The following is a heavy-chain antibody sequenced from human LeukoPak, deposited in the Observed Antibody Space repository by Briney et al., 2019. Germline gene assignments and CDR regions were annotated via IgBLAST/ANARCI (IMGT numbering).Heavy chain of an antibody. CDR2: ITYTGST. D-gene: IGHD3-16*01. CDR1: GGFISSYY. CDR3: ARPYSFEYGWEY. Sequence: PSETLSLTCIISGGFISSYYWSWIRQSPGKGLEWIGYITYTGSTDYDPSLKSRVTISVDTSRNQFSLRLNSVTAADTAVYYCARPYSFEYGWEYWGQGTPVTVSS. J-gene: IGHJ4*02. V-gene: IGHV4-59*01.